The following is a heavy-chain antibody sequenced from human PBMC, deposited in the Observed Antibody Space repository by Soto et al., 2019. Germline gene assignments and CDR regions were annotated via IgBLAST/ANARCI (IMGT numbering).Heavy chain of an antibody. Sequence: PGGSLRLSCAASGLTFSGSAMHWVRQASGKGLEWVGRIRSKANSYATAYAASVKGRFTISRDDSKNTAYLQMNSLKTEDTAVYYCTRHREGYDFWSGYYGEYYYYYYYLDVWGKGTTVTVSS. CDR1: GLTFSGSA. CDR3: TRHREGYDFWSGYYGEYYYYYYYLDV. V-gene: IGHV3-73*01. CDR2: IRSKANSYAT. D-gene: IGHD3-3*01. J-gene: IGHJ6*03.